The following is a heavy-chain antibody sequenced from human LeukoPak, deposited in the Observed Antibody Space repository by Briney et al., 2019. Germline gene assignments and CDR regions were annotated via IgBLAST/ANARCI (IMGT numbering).Heavy chain of an antibody. D-gene: IGHD1-26*01. V-gene: IGHV3-21*01. CDR2: ITSSSTYT. Sequence: PGGSLRLSCAASGFTFSSYNMNWVRQTPGKGLEWVSSITSSSTYTFYADSVKGRFTISRDNARNSLYLQMNSLRAEDTAVYYCARDPYSGTYGDTYYYYMDVWGKGTTVTISS. CDR3: ARDPYSGTYGDTYYYYMDV. J-gene: IGHJ6*03. CDR1: GFTFSSYN.